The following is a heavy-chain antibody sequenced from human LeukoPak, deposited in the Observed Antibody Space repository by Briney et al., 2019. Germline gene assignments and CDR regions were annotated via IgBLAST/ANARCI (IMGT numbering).Heavy chain of an antibody. J-gene: IGHJ4*02. CDR3: AKWVIAARSPQFDY. CDR2: ISGSGGST. CDR1: GFTFSSYA. Sequence: GGSLRLSCAASGFTFSSYAMSWIRQAPGKGLEWASAISGSGGSTYHADSVKGRFTISRDNSKNTLYLQMNSLRAEDTAVYYCAKWVIAARSPQFDYWGQGTLVTVSS. V-gene: IGHV3-23*01. D-gene: IGHD6-6*01.